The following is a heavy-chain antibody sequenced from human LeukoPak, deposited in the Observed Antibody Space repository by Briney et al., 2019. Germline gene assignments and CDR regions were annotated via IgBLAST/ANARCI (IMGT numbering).Heavy chain of an antibody. Sequence: ASVKVSCKASGYTFNGYYIHWVRQAPGQGLEWVGWMNPNTGTTKYGQTLQGRVIMTRDTSISTAYMELSRLRSDDTAVYYCARDSSGYYSSWFDPWGQGTLVTVSS. D-gene: IGHD3-22*01. CDR1: GYTFNGYY. CDR2: MNPNTGTT. CDR3: ARDSSGYYSSWFDP. V-gene: IGHV1-2*02. J-gene: IGHJ5*02.